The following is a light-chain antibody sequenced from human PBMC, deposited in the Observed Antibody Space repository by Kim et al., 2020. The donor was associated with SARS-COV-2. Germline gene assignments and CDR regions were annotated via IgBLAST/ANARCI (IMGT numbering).Light chain of an antibody. V-gene: IGLV3-27*01. CDR1: VLAKKY. CDR3: YSAADNNVV. J-gene: IGLJ2*01. CDR2: KDS. Sequence: SVSPGQTARITCSGDVLAKKYARWFQQKPGQAPVVVIYKDSERPSGIPERFSGSSSGTTVTLTISGAQVEDEADYYCYSAADNNVVFGGGTQLTVL.